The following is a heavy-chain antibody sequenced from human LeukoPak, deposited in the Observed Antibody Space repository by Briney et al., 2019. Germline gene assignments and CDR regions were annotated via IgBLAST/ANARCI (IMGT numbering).Heavy chain of an antibody. Sequence: SQTLSLSCAISGDSVSSNSAAWNWIRQSPSRGVEWLGRTSYRSKWYNDYIVSVKSRININPDTSKNQFSLQLNSVTPEDTAVYYCARELYYYDSSGYYLMGWGQGTLVTVSS. CDR2: TSYRSKWYN. CDR1: GDSVSSNSAA. CDR3: ARELYYYDSSGYYLMG. J-gene: IGHJ4*02. D-gene: IGHD3-22*01. V-gene: IGHV6-1*01.